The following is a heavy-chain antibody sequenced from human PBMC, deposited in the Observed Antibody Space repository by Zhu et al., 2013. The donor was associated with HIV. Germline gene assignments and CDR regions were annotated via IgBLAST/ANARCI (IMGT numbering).Heavy chain of an antibody. J-gene: IGHJ6*02. CDR1: GYTFTSYG. CDR2: ISAYNGNT. D-gene: IGHD6-13*01. CDR3: ARDLSPIIASVGLQQLARGLTTGYGMDV. Sequence: QVQLVQSGAEVKKPGASVKVSCKASGYTFTSYGISWVRQAPGQGLEWMGWISAYNGNTNYAQKLQGRVTMTTDTSTSTAYMELRSLRSDDTAVYYCARDLSPIIASVGLQQLARGLTTGYGMDVWGQGTTVTVSS. V-gene: IGHV1-18*01.